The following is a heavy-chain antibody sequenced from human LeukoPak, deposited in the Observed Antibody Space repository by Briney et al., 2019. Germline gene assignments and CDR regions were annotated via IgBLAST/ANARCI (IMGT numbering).Heavy chain of an antibody. J-gene: IGHJ4*02. CDR2: TYPGDSDT. D-gene: IGHD5-18*01. CDR3: ARRGDTAVISDY. V-gene: IGHV5-51*01. CDR1: GYRFTSYW. Sequence: GESLKISCKGSGYRFTSYWIAWGRQMPGKGLEWLGITYPGDSDTRYSPSFQGQVTISADKSISTAYLQWSSLKASDTAMYYCARRGDTAVISDYWGQGTLVTASS.